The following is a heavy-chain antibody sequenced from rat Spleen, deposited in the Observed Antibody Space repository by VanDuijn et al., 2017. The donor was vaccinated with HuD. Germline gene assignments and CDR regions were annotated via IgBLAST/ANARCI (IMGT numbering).Heavy chain of an antibody. CDR3: TREDWVPDY. Sequence: EVQLVESGGGLVQPGRSLKLSCAASGFTFSNYGMHWIRQAPKKGPEWVATIIYDGSGTYYRDSVRGRFTISRDNAKSTLYLQMDSVRSEDTATYYCTREDWVPDYWGQGVKVTISS. CDR2: IIYDGSGT. D-gene: IGHD5-1*01. CDR1: GFTFSNYG. J-gene: IGHJ2*01. V-gene: IGHV5-29*01.